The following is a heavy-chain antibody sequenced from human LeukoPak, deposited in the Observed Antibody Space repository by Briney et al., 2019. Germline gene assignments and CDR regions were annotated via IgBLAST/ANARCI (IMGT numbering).Heavy chain of an antibody. CDR2: TSSDLNVK. V-gene: IGHV3-30-3*01. CDR3: AREGYYGSGSPPSLYFDY. CDR1: GFTFRNYV. Sequence: PGGSLRLSCAASGFTFRNYVIHWVRQAPGKGLEWVAVTSSDLNVKLYADSAKGRFTISRDNSRSTLYLQMNSLRPEDTAIYYCAREGYYGSGSPPSLYFDYWGQGARVTVSS. J-gene: IGHJ4*02. D-gene: IGHD3-10*01.